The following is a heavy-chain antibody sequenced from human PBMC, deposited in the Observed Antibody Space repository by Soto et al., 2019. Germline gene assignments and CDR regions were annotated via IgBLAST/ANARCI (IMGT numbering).Heavy chain of an antibody. J-gene: IGHJ4*02. D-gene: IGHD5-12*01. CDR3: ARRSGHSGYDQFDY. CDR1: GGSISSSSYY. CDR2: IYYSGST. Sequence: NPSETLSLTCTVSGGSISSSSYYWGWIRQPPGKGLEWIGSIYYSGSTYYNPSLKSRVTISVDTSKTQFSLKPSSVTAADTAVYYCARRSGHSGYDQFDYWGQGTLVTVSS. V-gene: IGHV4-39*01.